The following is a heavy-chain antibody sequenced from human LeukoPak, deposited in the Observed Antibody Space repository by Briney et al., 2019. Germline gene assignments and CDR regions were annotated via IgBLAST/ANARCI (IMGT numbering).Heavy chain of an antibody. D-gene: IGHD1-26*01. J-gene: IGHJ4*02. CDR2: ISLSGLT. CDR3: SRESGAFSPFGY. CDR1: GGSISSTNW. V-gene: IGHV4-4*02. Sequence: SGTLSLTCGVSGGSISSTNWWSWVRQPPGQGLEWIGEISLSGLTNYNPSLKSRVTMSLDKSKNHLSLNLTSVTAADTAVHYCSRESGAFSPFGYWGQGTLVTVSS.